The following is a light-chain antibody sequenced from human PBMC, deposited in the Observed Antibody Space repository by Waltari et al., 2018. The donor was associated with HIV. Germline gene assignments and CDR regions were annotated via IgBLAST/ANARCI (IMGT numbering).Light chain of an antibody. CDR2: EVN. CDR1: SSDIGIYNY. CDR3: TSYTTRSTVI. J-gene: IGLJ2*01. Sequence: QSALTQPASVSGSPGQSITISCPRTSSDIGIYNYVSWYQQHPGKAPKLLIYEVNNRPSGVSDRFSGSKSGNTASLSISGLQAEDEADYYCTSYTTRSTVIFGGGTSVTVL. V-gene: IGLV2-14*01.